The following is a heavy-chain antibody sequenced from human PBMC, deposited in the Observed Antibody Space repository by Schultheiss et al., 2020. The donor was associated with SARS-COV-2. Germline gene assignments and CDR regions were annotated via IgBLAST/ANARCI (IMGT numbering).Heavy chain of an antibody. D-gene: IGHD2-2*01. CDR2: ISYDGSNK. CDR3: ARDAVDCSSSSCPTTQLYYDYYYGMDV. Sequence: GGSLRLSCAASGFTFSSYAMHWVRQAPGKGLEWVAVISYDGSNKYYADSVKGRFTISRDNSKNTLYLQMNSLRAEDTAVYYCARDAVDCSSSSCPTTQLYYDYYYGMDVWGQGTTVTVSS. CDR1: GFTFSSYA. V-gene: IGHV3-30*04. J-gene: IGHJ6*02.